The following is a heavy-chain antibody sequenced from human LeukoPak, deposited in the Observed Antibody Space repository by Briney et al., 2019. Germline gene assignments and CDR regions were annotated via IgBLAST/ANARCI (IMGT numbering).Heavy chain of an antibody. V-gene: IGHV3-23*01. CDR3: EKDGIPRTFGVNGAFDI. CDR2: ISGSGGST. CDR1: GFTFSSYA. J-gene: IGHJ3*02. Sequence: QPGGSLRLSCAASGFTFSSYAMNWLRQAPGKGLEWVSAISGSGGSTYYADSVKGRFTISRDNSKNTLYLQMNSLRAEDTAVYYCEKDGIPRTFGVNGAFDIWGQGTMVTVSS. D-gene: IGHD3-16*01.